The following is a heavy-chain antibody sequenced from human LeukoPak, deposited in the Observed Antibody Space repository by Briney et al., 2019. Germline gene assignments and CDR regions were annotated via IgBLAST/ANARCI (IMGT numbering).Heavy chain of an antibody. D-gene: IGHD1-26*01. CDR2: ISWNSGSI. CDR1: GFTFDDYA. V-gene: IGHV3-9*01. J-gene: IGHJ4*02. Sequence: GGSLRLSCAASGFTFDDYAMHWVRQAPGKGLEWVSGISWNSGSIGYADSVKGRFTISRDNAKNSLYLQMNSLRAEDTALYYCAKDIKPWEAGGCFDYWGQGTLVTVSS. CDR3: AKDIKPWEAGGCFDY.